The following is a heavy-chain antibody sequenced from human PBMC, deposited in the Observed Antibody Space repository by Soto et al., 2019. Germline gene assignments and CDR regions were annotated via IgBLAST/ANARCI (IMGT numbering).Heavy chain of an antibody. Sequence: GASVKVSCKASGYTFTSYDINWVRQATGQGLEWMGWMNPNSGNTGYAQKFQGRVTMTRNTSISTAYMELSSLRSEDTAVYYCATLNCIWVWGMIRWGLDFWGQGSLVTVSS. CDR3: ATLNCIWVWGMIRWGLDF. J-gene: IGHJ4*02. CDR1: GYTFTSYD. V-gene: IGHV1-8*01. D-gene: IGHD3-16*01. CDR2: MNPNSGNT.